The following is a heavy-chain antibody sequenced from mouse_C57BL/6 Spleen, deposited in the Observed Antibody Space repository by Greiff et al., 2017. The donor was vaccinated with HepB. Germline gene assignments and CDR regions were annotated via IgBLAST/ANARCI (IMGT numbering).Heavy chain of an antibody. Sequence: EVQGVESGGGLVKPGGSLKLSCAASGFTFSSYAMSWVRQTPEKRLEWVATISDGGSYTYYPDNVKGRFTISRDIAKNNLYLQMSHLKSEDTAMYYCARDWWLRRNYAMDYWGQGTSVTVSS. V-gene: IGHV5-4*01. D-gene: IGHD2-2*01. CDR1: GFTFSSYA. J-gene: IGHJ4*01. CDR2: ISDGGSYT. CDR3: ARDWWLRRNYAMDY.